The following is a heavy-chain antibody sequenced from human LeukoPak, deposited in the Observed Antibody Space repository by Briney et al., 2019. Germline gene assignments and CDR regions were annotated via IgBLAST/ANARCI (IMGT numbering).Heavy chain of an antibody. CDR3: ASQLQRVYYYYMDV. CDR1: GYSISSGYY. Sequence: SETLSLTCTVPGYSISSGYYWGWIRQPPGKGLEWIGSINHSGSTYYSPSLKSRVTISVDTSKNQFSLKLSSVTAADTAVYYCASQLQRVYYYYMDVWGKGTTVTVSS. V-gene: IGHV4-38-2*02. D-gene: IGHD1-1*01. J-gene: IGHJ6*03. CDR2: INHSGST.